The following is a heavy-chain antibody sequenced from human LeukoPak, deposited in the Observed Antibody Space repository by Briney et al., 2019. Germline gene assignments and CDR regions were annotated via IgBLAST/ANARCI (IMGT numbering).Heavy chain of an antibody. J-gene: IGHJ6*02. V-gene: IGHV4-39*01. CDR3: AHRPYCSGGSCYRHYYYYGMDV. CDR1: GGSISSSSYY. CDR2: IYYSGST. Sequence: SETLSLTCTVSGGSISSSSYYWGWIRQPPGKGLEWIGSIYYSGSTYYNPSLKSRVTISVDTSKNQFSLKLSSVTAADTAVYYCAHRPYCSGGSCYRHYYYYGMDVWGQGTTVTVSS. D-gene: IGHD2-15*01.